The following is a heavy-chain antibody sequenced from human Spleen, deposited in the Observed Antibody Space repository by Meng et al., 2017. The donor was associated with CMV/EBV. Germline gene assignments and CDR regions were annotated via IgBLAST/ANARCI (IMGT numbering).Heavy chain of an antibody. CDR2: IRHDGTNK. Sequence: FNFDNDGMHWVRQTPGKGLEWVAFIRHDGTNKYYGDSVKGRYTISRDNSKNTVYLQMNSLRPEEAAVYYCAKDLLLFGGANAYFDYWGQGTLVTVSS. V-gene: IGHV3-30*02. D-gene: IGHD3-16*01. CDR1: FNFDNDG. CDR3: AKDLLLFGGANAYFDY. J-gene: IGHJ4*02.